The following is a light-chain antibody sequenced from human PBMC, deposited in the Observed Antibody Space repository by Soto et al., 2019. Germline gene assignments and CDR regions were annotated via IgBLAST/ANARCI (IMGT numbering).Light chain of an antibody. CDR3: QQRSSWPRT. CDR2: DAS. V-gene: IGKV3-11*01. CDR1: QSVNSY. Sequence: EIVLTQSPATLSLSPGERATLSCRASQSVNSYLAWYQQKPGQAPRLLMYDASTRATGIPARFGGSGSGTDFTLTISSLEPEDFAVYYCQQRSSWPRTFGQGTKVEIK. J-gene: IGKJ1*01.